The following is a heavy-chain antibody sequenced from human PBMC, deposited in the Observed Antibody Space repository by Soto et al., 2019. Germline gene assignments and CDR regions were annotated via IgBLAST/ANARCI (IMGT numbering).Heavy chain of an antibody. CDR1: GGSFSGYY. D-gene: IGHD2-21*02. J-gene: IGHJ4*02. V-gene: IGHV4-34*01. CDR3: ARRIVVVTAIDY. Sequence: SETLSLTCAVYGGSFSGYYWSWIRQPPGKGLEWIGEINHSGSTNYNPSLKSRVTISVDTSKNQFSPKLSSVTAADTAVYYCARRIVVVTAIDYWGQGTLVTVSS. CDR2: INHSGST.